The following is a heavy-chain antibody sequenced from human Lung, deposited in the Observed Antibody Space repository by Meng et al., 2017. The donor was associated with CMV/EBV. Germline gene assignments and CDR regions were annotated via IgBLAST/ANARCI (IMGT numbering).Heavy chain of an antibody. Sequence: GESLKISCAASGFTFSSYSINWVRQAPGKGLEWVSSISSRSSYIYYADSVKGRFTISRDNAKNSLYLQMNSLRAEDTAVYYCAREFCSSSSCYPPAVWGQGTXV. V-gene: IGHV3-21*01. CDR2: ISSRSSYI. J-gene: IGHJ6*02. CDR1: GFTFSSYS. D-gene: IGHD2-2*01. CDR3: AREFCSSSSCYPPAV.